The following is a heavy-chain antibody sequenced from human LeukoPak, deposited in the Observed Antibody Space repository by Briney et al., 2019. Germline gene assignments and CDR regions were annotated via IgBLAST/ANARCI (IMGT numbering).Heavy chain of an antibody. CDR3: AKDVDPFGSGSYVEGLDY. J-gene: IGHJ4*02. D-gene: IGHD3-10*01. V-gene: IGHV3-30*18. CDR2: ISYDGSNK. Sequence: PGGSLRLSCAASGFTFSSYGMHWVRQAPGKGLEWVAVISYDGSNKYYADSVKGRFTISRDNSKNTLYLQMNSLRAEDTAVYYCAKDVDPFGSGSYVEGLDYWGQGTLVTVSS. CDR1: GFTFSSYG.